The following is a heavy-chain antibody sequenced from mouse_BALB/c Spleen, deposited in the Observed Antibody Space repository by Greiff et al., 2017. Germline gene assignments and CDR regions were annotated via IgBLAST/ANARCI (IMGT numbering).Heavy chain of an antibody. V-gene: IGHV1-77*01. J-gene: IGHJ2*01. CDR3: ARAGPYYRYERSFDY. CDR2: IYPGSGNT. CDR1: GYTFTDYY. D-gene: IGHD2-14*01. Sequence: QVQLQQSGAELARPGASVKLSCKASGYTFTDYYINWVKQRTGQGLEWIGEIYPGSGNTYYNEKFKGKATLTADKSSSTAYMQLSSLTSEDSAVYFCARAGPYYRYERSFDYWGQGTTLTVSS.